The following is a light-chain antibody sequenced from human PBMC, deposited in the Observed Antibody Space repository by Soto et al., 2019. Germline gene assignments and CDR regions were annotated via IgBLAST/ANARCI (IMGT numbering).Light chain of an antibody. V-gene: IGLV2-14*03. CDR2: DVS. Sequence: QSVLTQPASVSGSPGQSITISCTGTSSDVGGYNYVSWYKQHSDKAPKLMIYDVSYRPSGVANRFSGFKSGNTASLTISGRQAEDEADYYCSSYTSSNTVVFGGGTKLTVL. CDR1: SSDVGGYNY. J-gene: IGLJ2*01. CDR3: SSYTSSNTVV.